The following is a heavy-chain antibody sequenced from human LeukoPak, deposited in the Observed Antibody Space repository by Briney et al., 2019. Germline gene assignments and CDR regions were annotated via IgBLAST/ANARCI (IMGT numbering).Heavy chain of an antibody. J-gene: IGHJ4*02. CDR1: GGSMSSYY. Sequence: SETLSLTCTVSGGSMSSYYWNWIRQPPGKGLEWIGSIYHSGSTNYNPSLKSRVTISVDTSKNQFSLKLRSVTAADTAVYYCARENGYKYDYWGQGTLVTVSS. CDR3: ARENGYKYDY. D-gene: IGHD5-24*01. CDR2: IYHSGST. V-gene: IGHV4-59*01.